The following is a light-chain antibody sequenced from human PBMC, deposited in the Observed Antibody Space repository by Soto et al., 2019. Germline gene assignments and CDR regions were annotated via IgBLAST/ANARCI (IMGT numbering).Light chain of an antibody. V-gene: IGKV1-9*01. CDR2: AAS. Sequence: MHMTHSPSSLSASVGDSVTITCRASQGISSYLAWYQQKPGKAPKLLIYAASTLQSGVPSRFSGSGSGTDFTLTISNLQAEDVAVYYCQQPYDSPLTFGGGTKVDI. CDR1: QGISSY. CDR3: QQPYDSPLT. J-gene: IGKJ4*01.